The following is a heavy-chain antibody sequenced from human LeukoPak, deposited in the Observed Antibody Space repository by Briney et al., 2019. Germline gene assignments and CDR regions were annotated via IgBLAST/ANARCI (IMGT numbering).Heavy chain of an antibody. CDR2: IYVSGST. CDR3: ARFYYYGSGSYSFDY. CDR1: GGSISSYH. V-gene: IGHV4-4*07. J-gene: IGHJ4*02. D-gene: IGHD3-10*01. Sequence: SETLSLTCTVSGGSISSYHWNWIRQPAGKGLEWIGRIYVSGSTSYNPSLKSRVTMSVDTSTNQFSLRLSSVTAADTAVYYCARFYYYGSGSYSFDYSGQGILGTVSS.